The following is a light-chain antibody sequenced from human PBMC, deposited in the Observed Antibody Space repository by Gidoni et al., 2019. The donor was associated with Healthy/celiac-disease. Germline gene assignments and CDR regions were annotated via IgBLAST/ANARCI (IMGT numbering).Light chain of an antibody. Sequence: SYVLTQPPSVSVAPGQTARITCGGNNIGSKSVHWYQQKPGQAPVLVVYDDSDRPSGIPARFSGSNSGNTATLTISRVEAGDGADYYCQVWDSSSDHPNVVFGGGTKLTVL. J-gene: IGLJ2*01. CDR1: NIGSKS. CDR3: QVWDSSSDHPNVV. CDR2: DDS. V-gene: IGLV3-21*02.